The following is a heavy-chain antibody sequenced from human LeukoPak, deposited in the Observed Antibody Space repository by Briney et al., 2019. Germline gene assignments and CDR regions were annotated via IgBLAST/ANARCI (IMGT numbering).Heavy chain of an antibody. CDR3: AAGNYYDSSGYYHLGYFDY. CDR2: ISAYNGNT. CDR1: GYTFTSYG. D-gene: IGHD3-22*01. V-gene: IGHV1-18*01. Sequence: ASVKVSCKASGYTFTSYGISWARQAPGQGLEWMVWISAYNGNTNYAQKLQGRVTMTTDTSTSTAYMELRSLRSDDTAVYYCAAGNYYDSSGYYHLGYFDYWGQGTLVTVSS. J-gene: IGHJ4*02.